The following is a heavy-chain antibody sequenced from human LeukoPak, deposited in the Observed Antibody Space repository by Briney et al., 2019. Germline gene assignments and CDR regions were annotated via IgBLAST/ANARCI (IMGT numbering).Heavy chain of an antibody. Sequence: GGSLRLSCAASGFTFSSYSMNWVRQAPGKGLEWVSYISSSSSTIYYADSVKGRFTISRDNAKNSLYLQMNSLRAEDTAVYYCARDWSSSRGYWGQGTLVTVSS. D-gene: IGHD6-6*01. CDR1: GFTFSSYS. V-gene: IGHV3-48*04. CDR3: ARDWSSSRGY. CDR2: ISSSSSTI. J-gene: IGHJ4*02.